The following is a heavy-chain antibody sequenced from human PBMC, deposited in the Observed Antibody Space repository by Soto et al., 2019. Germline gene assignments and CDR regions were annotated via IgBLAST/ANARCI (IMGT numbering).Heavy chain of an antibody. CDR3: AKAFCDAATCFPCES. Sequence: EVHLVHSGGGLVQPGESLSLSCVASGFTFNDYAMHWVRQTPGKGLEWVATISNRGSSAYYADSVKGRFTISRDKSTKTLSLHMHTLRVEDTAVYFCAKAFCDAATCFPCESWGQGTPVAVSP. V-gene: IGHV3-23*04. D-gene: IGHD2-21*01. CDR2: ISNRGSSA. CDR1: GFTFNDYA. J-gene: IGHJ4*02.